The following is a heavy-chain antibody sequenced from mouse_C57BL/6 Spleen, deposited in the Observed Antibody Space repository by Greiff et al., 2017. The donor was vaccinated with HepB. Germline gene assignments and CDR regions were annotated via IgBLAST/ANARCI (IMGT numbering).Heavy chain of an antibody. D-gene: IGHD2-3*01. V-gene: IGHV14-4*01. CDR3: TTRWLPTRDYAMDY. J-gene: IGHJ4*01. CDR1: GFNIKDDY. Sequence: VQLQQSGAELVRPGASVKLSCTASGFNIKDDYMHWVKQRPEQGLEWIGWIDPENGDTEYASKFQGKATITADTSSNTAYLQLSSLTSEDTAVYYCTTRWLPTRDYAMDYWGQGTSVTVSS. CDR2: IDPENGDT.